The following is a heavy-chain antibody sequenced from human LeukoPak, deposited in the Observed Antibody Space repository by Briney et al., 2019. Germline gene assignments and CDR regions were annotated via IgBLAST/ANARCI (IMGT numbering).Heavy chain of an antibody. CDR3: ARGWRRGWFDP. Sequence: PSESLSLTCAVSGLTFSGYYWSWIRQPPGKGLEWIGEINHSGSTNYNPSLKSRVTISVDKSKNQFSLKLSTVTAADTAVYYCARGWRRGWFDPWGQGTLVTVSS. D-gene: IGHD1-1*01. CDR1: GLTFSGYY. J-gene: IGHJ5*02. V-gene: IGHV4-34*01. CDR2: INHSGST.